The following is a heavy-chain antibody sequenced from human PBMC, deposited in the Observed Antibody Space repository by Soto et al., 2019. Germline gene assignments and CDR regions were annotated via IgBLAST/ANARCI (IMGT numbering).Heavy chain of an antibody. CDR3: ARATGYCSGGGCYRYFDY. CDR1: GGSISSYY. CDR2: IYTSGST. Sequence: SETLSLTCTVSGGSISSYYWSWIRQPAGKGLEWIGRIYTSGSTNYNPPLKSRVTMSVDTSKNQISLKLSSVTAADTAVYYCARATGYCSGGGCYRYFDYWGQGTLVTVSS. D-gene: IGHD2-15*01. J-gene: IGHJ4*02. V-gene: IGHV4-4*07.